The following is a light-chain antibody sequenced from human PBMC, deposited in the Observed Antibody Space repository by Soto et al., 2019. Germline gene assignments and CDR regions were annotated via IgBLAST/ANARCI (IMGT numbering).Light chain of an antibody. CDR1: QGISSY. J-gene: IGKJ1*01. CDR3: QQLSSYPRT. V-gene: IGKV1-9*01. Sequence: DIQLSQSPSFLSASVGDRVTITCRASQGISSYLAWYQQKPGKAPQLLIYAASTLQSGVSSRFSGSGSGTEFTLTTSSLQPEDFATYYCQQLSSYPRTFGQGTKVEIK. CDR2: AAS.